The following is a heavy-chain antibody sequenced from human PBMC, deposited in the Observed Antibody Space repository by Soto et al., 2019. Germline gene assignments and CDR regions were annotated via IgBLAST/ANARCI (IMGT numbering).Heavy chain of an antibody. CDR2: IFSNDEK. D-gene: IGHD6-13*01. Sequence: SGPTLVNPTETLTLTCTVSGFSLSNARMGVSWIRQPPGKALEWLAHIFSNDEKSYSTSLKSRLTISKDTSKSQVVLTMTNMDPVDTATYYCARKYSSSWDYYYYYGMDVWGQGTTVTVSS. J-gene: IGHJ6*02. CDR1: GFSLSNARMG. CDR3: ARKYSSSWDYYYYYGMDV. V-gene: IGHV2-26*01.